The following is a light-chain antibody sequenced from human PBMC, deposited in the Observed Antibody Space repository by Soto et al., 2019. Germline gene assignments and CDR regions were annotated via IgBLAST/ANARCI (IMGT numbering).Light chain of an antibody. CDR3: LLYFGSHLGV. CDR2: STT. CDR1: TGSVTSGCS. Sequence: QTVVTQEPSVTVSPGGTVTLTCASSTGSVTSGCSPNWFQQKPGQAPRALIYSTTNKHSWTPARFSGSLLGGKAALTLSGVQSDDEAVYFCLLYFGSHLGVFGGGTKLTVL. J-gene: IGLJ3*02. V-gene: IGLV7-43*01.